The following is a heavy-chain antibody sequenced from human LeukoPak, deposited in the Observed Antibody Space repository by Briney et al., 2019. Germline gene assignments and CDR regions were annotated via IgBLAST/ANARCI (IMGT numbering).Heavy chain of an antibody. V-gene: IGHV4-30-4*07. D-gene: IGHD3-10*01. CDR1: GVSIRSGGYS. Sequence: PSETLSLTCAVSGVSIRSGGYSWSWIRQPPGKGLEWIGYIYYSGSTYYNPSLKSRVTISVDTSKNQFSLNLSSVIAADTAVYYCARAPPGSYYFDYWGQGTLVTVSS. J-gene: IGHJ4*02. CDR3: ARAPPGSYYFDY. CDR2: IYYSGST.